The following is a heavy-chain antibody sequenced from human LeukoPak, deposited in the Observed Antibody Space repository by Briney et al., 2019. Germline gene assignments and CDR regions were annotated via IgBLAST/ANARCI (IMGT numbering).Heavy chain of an antibody. CDR3: ARFSGRN. Sequence: GGSLRLSCAASGFTFSIYALSWVRQAPGKGLEWVANIKQDGSAKYYVDSVKGRFTISRDNAKNSLYLQMGSLRAEDTAVYYCARFSGRNWGQGTLVTVSS. CDR1: GFTFSIYA. D-gene: IGHD2-15*01. V-gene: IGHV3-7*01. CDR2: IKQDGSAK. J-gene: IGHJ4*02.